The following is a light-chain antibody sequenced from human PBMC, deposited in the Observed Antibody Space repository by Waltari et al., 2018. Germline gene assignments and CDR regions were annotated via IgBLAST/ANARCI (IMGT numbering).Light chain of an antibody. Sequence: DIQMTQSPSSLSASVGDRVTITCRASQTINSYLNWYQQNPGKAPKLLIYAASNLQSGVPSTFSGSGFGTDFTLTISSLQPEDFATYYCQQSFSTPVTFGQGTRLEIK. J-gene: IGKJ5*01. V-gene: IGKV1-39*01. CDR2: AAS. CDR3: QQSFSTPVT. CDR1: QTINSY.